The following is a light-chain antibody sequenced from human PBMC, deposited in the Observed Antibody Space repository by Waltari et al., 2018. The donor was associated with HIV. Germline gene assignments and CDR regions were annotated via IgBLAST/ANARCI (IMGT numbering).Light chain of an antibody. CDR1: TSDVGAYIS. V-gene: IGLV2-11*01. J-gene: IGLJ2*01. Sequence: QSALTQPRSVSGSPGQSVTISCTGTTSDVGAYISVSWYQHHPGKAPQLIIYDVTKRPSGVPIRFSGSKSGNTASLTISGLQGEDEADYYCCSYAGSYTFVVFGGGTKLTVL. CDR3: CSYAGSYTFVV. CDR2: DVT.